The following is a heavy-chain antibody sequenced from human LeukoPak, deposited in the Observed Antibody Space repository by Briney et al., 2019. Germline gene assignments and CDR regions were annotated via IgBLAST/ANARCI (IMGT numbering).Heavy chain of an antibody. Sequence: ASVKVSCKASGYTFTGYYMHWVRQAPGQGLEWMGWINPNSGGTNYAQKFQGRVTMTRDTSISTAYMELSRLRSDDTAVYYCARLSVAGTYYYYHMDVWGKGTTVTVSS. V-gene: IGHV1-2*02. CDR2: INPNSGGT. D-gene: IGHD6-19*01. CDR3: ARLSVAGTYYYYHMDV. CDR1: GYTFTGYY. J-gene: IGHJ6*03.